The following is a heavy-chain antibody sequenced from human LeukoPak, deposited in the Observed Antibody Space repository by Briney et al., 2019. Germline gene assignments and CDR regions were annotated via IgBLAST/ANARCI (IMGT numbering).Heavy chain of an antibody. CDR1: GFTFSSYE. V-gene: IGHV3-21*01. D-gene: IGHD6-6*01. Sequence: GGSLRLSCAASGFTFSSYEMNWVRQAPGKGLEWVSSISSSSYIYYADSVKGRFTISRDNAKNSLYLQMNSLRAEDTAVYYCARDLDSSSSTYAFDIWGQGTMVTVSS. J-gene: IGHJ3*02. CDR3: ARDLDSSSSTYAFDI. CDR2: ISSSSYI.